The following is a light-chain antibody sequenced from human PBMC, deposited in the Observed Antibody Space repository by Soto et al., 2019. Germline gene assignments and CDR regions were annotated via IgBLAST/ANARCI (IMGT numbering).Light chain of an antibody. CDR2: DAS. J-gene: IGKJ5*01. V-gene: IGKV1-5*01. CDR1: QSISGY. Sequence: DIQMTQSPSTLSASVGDRVTITCRSSQSISGYLAWYQQKPGKAPKLLIYDASSLESGVPSRFSGSASGTEFTLTISSLQPDDFATYYCQQYNTYPWTFGQGTRLEIK. CDR3: QQYNTYPWT.